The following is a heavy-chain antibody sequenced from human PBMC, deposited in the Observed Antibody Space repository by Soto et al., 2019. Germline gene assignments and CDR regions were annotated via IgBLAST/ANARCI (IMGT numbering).Heavy chain of an antibody. J-gene: IGHJ4*02. D-gene: IGHD6-19*01. V-gene: IGHV3-30*03. CDR1: GFPFSNYG. CDR2: ISFDGHDQ. CDR3: ASEQGLAPV. Sequence: QVQLVESGGGVVEPGRSLRLSCADSGFPFSNYGMHWVRQAPGKRLEWMAVISFDGHDQDYSDSVKGRFTISRDNSKSTLYLQMNSLRAEDTAVYFCASEQGLAPVWGKGTLVTVSS.